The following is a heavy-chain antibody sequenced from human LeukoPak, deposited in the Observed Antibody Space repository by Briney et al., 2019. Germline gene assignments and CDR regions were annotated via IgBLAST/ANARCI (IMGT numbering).Heavy chain of an antibody. CDR2: IYTSGST. D-gene: IGHD3-3*01. Sequence: SETLSLTCTVSGGSISSGSYYWSWIRQPAGKGLEWIGRIYTSGSTNYNPSLKSRVTISVDTSKNQFSLKLSSVTAADTAVYYCARDIYYDFRGGSWGQGTLVTVSS. V-gene: IGHV4-61*02. CDR3: ARDIYYDFRGGS. CDR1: GGSISSGSYY. J-gene: IGHJ4*02.